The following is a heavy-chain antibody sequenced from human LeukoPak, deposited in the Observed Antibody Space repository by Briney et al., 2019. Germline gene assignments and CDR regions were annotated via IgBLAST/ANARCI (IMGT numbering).Heavy chain of an antibody. D-gene: IGHD3-3*01. J-gene: IGHJ5*02. CDR1: GGSISTSAYY. Sequence: SETLSLTCIVSGGSISTSAYYWGWIRQPPGEGLQWIGSIYYSGNTYYNSSLKSRVTISVDTSTSQFSLRLSSVTAADTAVYYCARTSYYDFWSGWNWFDPWGQGTLVTVSS. CDR3: ARTSYYDFWSGWNWFDP. CDR2: IYYSGNT. V-gene: IGHV4-39*01.